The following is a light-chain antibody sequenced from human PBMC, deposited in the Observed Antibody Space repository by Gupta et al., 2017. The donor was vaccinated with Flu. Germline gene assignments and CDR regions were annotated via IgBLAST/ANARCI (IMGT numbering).Light chain of an antibody. CDR2: NNN. J-gene: IGLJ1*01. Sequence: SVLTPPPSASGPPGPMVTTSCSGSSSNIGSNTINWYHQFPGTAPKLLIYNNNQRRSGGPHRFSGSNSGTSAALAISGLQSDDEADYYCAACYDGQNGDVFGTGTRVTV. CDR1: SSNIGSNT. V-gene: IGLV1-44*01. CDR3: AACYDGQNGDV.